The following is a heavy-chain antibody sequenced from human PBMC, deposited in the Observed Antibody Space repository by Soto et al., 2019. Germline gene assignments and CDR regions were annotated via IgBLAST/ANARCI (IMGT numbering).Heavy chain of an antibody. CDR3: ARDKYQYDPNHPYYFDY. Sequence: EVQLVESGGGLVQPGGSLRLSCAASGFTFSTYSMNWVRQAPGKGLEWVAFISVSGSIRYYADSVRGRFTISRDNAKNALFLEMNSLTDEDTAVYYCARDKYQYDPNHPYYFDYWGRGTLVAVSS. CDR2: ISVSGSIR. D-gene: IGHD2-2*01. J-gene: IGHJ4*02. V-gene: IGHV3-48*02. CDR1: GFTFSTYS.